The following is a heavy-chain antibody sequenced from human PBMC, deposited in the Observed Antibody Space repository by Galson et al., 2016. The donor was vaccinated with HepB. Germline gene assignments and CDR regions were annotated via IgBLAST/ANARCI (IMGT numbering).Heavy chain of an antibody. V-gene: IGHV3-23*01. J-gene: IGHJ5*01. D-gene: IGHD4-23*01. Sequence: SLRLSCVASGFTFSSHAMSWVRQAPGRGLDWVSSISRTGGTNYYDDSVKGRFTISRDNSGDTLYLQMDSLRIEDTAIYYCAKVGPTVVTKVDSWGQGTLVTVSS. CDR1: GFTFSSHA. CDR3: AKVGPTVVTKVDS. CDR2: ISRTGGTN.